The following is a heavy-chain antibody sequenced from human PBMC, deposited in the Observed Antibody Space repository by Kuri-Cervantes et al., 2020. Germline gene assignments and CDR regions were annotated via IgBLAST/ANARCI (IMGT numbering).Heavy chain of an antibody. J-gene: IGHJ6*03. Sequence: GGSLRLSCKGSGYRFSNYWIGWVRQATGQGLEWMGWMNPNSGNTGYAQKFQGRVTMTRNTSISTAYMELSSLRSEDTAVYYCARGSYYDFWSGYYTHSYYYYMDVWGKGTTVTVSS. CDR3: ARGSYYDFWSGYYTHSYYYYMDV. CDR1: GYRFSNYW. V-gene: IGHV1-8*02. CDR2: MNPNSGNT. D-gene: IGHD3-3*01.